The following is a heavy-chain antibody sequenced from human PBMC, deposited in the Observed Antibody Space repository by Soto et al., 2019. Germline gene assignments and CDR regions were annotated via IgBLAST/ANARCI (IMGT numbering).Heavy chain of an antibody. D-gene: IGHD2-15*01. CDR1: SGSITSANW. V-gene: IGHV4-4*02. CDR2: IYHSGST. Sequence: QVPLQESGPRLVRPSGTLSLTCTVSSGSITSANWWSWVRQPPGRGLEWIGEIYHSGSTNYNLSLRSRVTLSVDTSKNQFSLSLSSVTAADTAMYYCVRRGGGVVLAATTPFDYWGQGTLVTVSS. CDR3: VRRGGGVVLAATTPFDY. J-gene: IGHJ4*02.